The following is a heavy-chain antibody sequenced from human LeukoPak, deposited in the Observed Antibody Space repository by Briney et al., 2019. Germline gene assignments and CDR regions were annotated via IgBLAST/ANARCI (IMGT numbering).Heavy chain of an antibody. Sequence: PGGSLSLSCAASGFTLSNFWMTWVRQAPGKGLEWVANIKHDGRETKYVDSVKGRFTISRDNAKNSLYLQMSSLRAEDTAVYYCARGRYSSGWYHDYWGQGALVTVSS. V-gene: IGHV3-7*04. CDR3: ARGRYSSGWYHDY. D-gene: IGHD6-19*01. J-gene: IGHJ4*02. CDR1: GFTLSNFW. CDR2: IKHDGRET.